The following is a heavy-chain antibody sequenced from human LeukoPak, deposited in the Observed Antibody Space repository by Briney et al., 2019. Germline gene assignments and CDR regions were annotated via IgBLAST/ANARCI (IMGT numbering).Heavy chain of an antibody. V-gene: IGHV1-24*01. Sequence: ASVKVPCKVSGYTLTELSMHWVRQAPGKGLEWMGGFDPEDGETIYAQKFQGRVTMTEDTSTDTAYMELSSLRSEDTAVYYCATEEVVAATFDYWGQGTLVTVSS. D-gene: IGHD2-15*01. J-gene: IGHJ4*02. CDR3: ATEEVVAATFDY. CDR2: FDPEDGET. CDR1: GYTLTELS.